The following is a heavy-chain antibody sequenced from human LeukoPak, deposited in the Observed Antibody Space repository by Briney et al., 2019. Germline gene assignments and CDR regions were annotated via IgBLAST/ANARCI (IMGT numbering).Heavy chain of an antibody. CDR1: TGSLGTITDY. D-gene: IGHD3-22*01. Sequence: SLSLTCPLSTGSLGTITDYWGWIRDPRVKGLEWSGRTYDSESTHCNPSLKSRVTISVDTSKSQFSLKLSSVTAADTAVYYCARRVFYYDSSGNFDYWGQGTLVTVSS. J-gene: IGHJ4*02. CDR2: TYDSEST. V-gene: IGHV4-39*01. CDR3: ARRVFYYDSSGNFDY.